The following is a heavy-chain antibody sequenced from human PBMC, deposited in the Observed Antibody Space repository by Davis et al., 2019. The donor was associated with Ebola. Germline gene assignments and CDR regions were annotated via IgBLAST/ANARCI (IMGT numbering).Heavy chain of an antibody. CDR1: GYSFTSYW. D-gene: IGHD6-19*01. V-gene: IGHV5-51*01. CDR2: IYPGDSDT. J-gene: IGHJ3*02. Sequence: GESLKISCKGSGYSFTSYWIGWVRQMPGKGLEWMGIIYPGDSDTRYSPSFQGQVTISADKSISTAYLQWSSLKASDTAMYYCARGPFSYSSGWQDAFDIWGQGTMVTVSS. CDR3: ARGPFSYSSGWQDAFDI.